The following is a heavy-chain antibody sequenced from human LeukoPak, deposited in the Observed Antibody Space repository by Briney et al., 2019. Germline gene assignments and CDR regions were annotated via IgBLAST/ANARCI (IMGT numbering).Heavy chain of an antibody. CDR2: INPNSGGT. CDR1: GYTFTGYY. J-gene: IGHJ5*02. D-gene: IGHD5-18*01. V-gene: IGHV1-2*02. CDR3: ARDTAMVTYWFDP. Sequence: ASVKVSCKASGYTFTGYYMHWVRQAPGQGLEWLGWINPNSGGTNYAQKFQGRVTMTRDTSISTAYMELSRLRSDDTAVYYCARDTAMVTYWFDPWGQGTLVTVSS.